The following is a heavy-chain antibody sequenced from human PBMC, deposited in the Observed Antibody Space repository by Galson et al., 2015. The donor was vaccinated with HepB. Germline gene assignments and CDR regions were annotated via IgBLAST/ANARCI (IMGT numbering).Heavy chain of an antibody. CDR1: GGSISSGGYY. CDR3: ARDAGTTIGAFDI. V-gene: IGHV4-31*03. CDR2: IYYCGST. D-gene: IGHD1-7*01. J-gene: IGHJ3*02. Sequence: TLSLTCTVSGGSISSGGYYWSWIRQHPGKGLEWIGYIYYCGSTYYNPSLKSRVTISVDTSKNQFSLKLSSVTAADTAVYYCARDAGTTIGAFDIWGQGTMVTVSS.